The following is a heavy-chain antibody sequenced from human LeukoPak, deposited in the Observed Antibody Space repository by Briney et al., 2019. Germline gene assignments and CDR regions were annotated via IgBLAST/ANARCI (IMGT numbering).Heavy chain of an antibody. CDR2: ISGSGGST. J-gene: IGHJ4*02. CDR1: GFTFSSYA. Sequence: GGSLRLSCAASGFTFSSYAMSWVRQAPGKGLEWVSAISGSGGSTYYADSVKGRFTISRDNSKNTLYLQMNSLRAEDTAVYYCAKDRYYYDSSGYSVAGFDYWGQGTLVTVSS. V-gene: IGHV3-23*01. CDR3: AKDRYYYDSSGYSVAGFDY. D-gene: IGHD3-22*01.